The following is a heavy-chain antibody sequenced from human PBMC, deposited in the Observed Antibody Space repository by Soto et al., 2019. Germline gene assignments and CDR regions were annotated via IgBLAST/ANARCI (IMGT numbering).Heavy chain of an antibody. CDR1: GYSFTNYW. J-gene: IGHJ6*02. Sequence: GESLKISCKGSGYSFTNYWIAWVRQMPGKGLEWMGIIYPGDSDTRYSPSFQGQVTISADKSISTAYLQWSSLKASDTAIYYCARQEYSYGNYYYYGMDVWGQGTTVTVSS. CDR3: ARQEYSYGNYYYYGMDV. D-gene: IGHD5-18*01. CDR2: IYPGDSDT. V-gene: IGHV5-51*01.